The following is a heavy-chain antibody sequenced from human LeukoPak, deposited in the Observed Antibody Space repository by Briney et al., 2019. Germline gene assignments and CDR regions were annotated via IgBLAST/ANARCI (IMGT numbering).Heavy chain of an antibody. CDR3: ARTYYYDSSGYFAPPAY. V-gene: IGHV5-51*01. D-gene: IGHD3-22*01. J-gene: IGHJ4*02. CDR1: GYSFTSYW. Sequence: GESLKISCQGSGYSFTSYWIAWVRQMPGKGLEWMGIIYPGDSDTRYSPSFQGQVTISADKSISTAYLQWSSLRASDTAMYYCARTYYYDSSGYFAPPAYWGQGTLVTVSS. CDR2: IYPGDSDT.